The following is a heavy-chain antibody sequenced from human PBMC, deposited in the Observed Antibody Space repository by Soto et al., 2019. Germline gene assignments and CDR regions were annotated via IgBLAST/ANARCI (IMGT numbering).Heavy chain of an antibody. D-gene: IGHD2-21*02. CDR2: ISSSSSTI. J-gene: IGHJ6*02. CDR3: ARDTDCGGDCYFSGMDV. V-gene: IGHV3-48*01. CDR1: GFTFSSYS. Sequence: GGSLRLSCAASGFTFSSYSMNWVRQAPGKGLEWVSYISSSSSTIYYADSVKGRFTISRDNAKNSLYLQMNSLRAEDTAVYYCARDTDCGGDCYFSGMDVWGQGTTVTVSS.